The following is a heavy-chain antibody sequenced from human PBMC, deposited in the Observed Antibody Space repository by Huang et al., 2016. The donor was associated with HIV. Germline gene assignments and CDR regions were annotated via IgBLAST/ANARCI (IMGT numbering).Heavy chain of an antibody. J-gene: IGHJ4*02. CDR2: ISGSSGTI. Sequence: EVQLWESGGTLVQPGGSLRLSCGASGFTFSNYGMSWVGQGPGKGLEWVSFISGSSGTIYYADSVKGRFTISRDNVKKTVYLQMNSLRVEDAAVYYCAKDRGDGYSGYDYDYWGQGTLVTVSS. D-gene: IGHD5-12*01. CDR3: AKDRGDGYSGYDYDY. CDR1: GFTFSNYG. V-gene: IGHV3-23*01.